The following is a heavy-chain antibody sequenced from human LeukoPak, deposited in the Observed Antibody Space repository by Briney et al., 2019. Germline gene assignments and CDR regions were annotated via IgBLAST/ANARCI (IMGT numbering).Heavy chain of an antibody. CDR1: GGSISSYY. D-gene: IGHD5-18*01. V-gene: IGHV4-59*08. CDR3: ARAGYSYGTGYYFDY. Sequence: SETLSLTCTVSGGSISSYYWSWIRQPPGKGLEWIGYIYHSGSTNYNPSLKSRVTISVDTSKNQFSLKLSSVTAADTAVYYCARAGYSYGTGYYFDYWGQGALVTVSS. J-gene: IGHJ4*02. CDR2: IYHSGST.